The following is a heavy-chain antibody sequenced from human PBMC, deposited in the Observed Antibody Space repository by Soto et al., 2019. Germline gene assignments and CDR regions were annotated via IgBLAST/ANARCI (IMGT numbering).Heavy chain of an antibody. CDR2: ISYDGSNK. CDR1: GFTFSSYA. V-gene: IGHV3-30-3*01. Sequence: QVQLVESGGGVVQPGRSLRLSCAASGFTFSSYAMHWVRQAPGKGLEWVAVISYDGSNKYYADSVKGRFTISRDNSKNTLYLQMNSLRAEDTAVYYCARDSDCISTSCQAPYYYGMDVW. CDR3: ARDSDCISTSCQAPYYYGMDV. D-gene: IGHD2-2*01. J-gene: IGHJ6*01.